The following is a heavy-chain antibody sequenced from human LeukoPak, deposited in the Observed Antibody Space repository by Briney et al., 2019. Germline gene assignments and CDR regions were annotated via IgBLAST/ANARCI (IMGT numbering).Heavy chain of an antibody. CDR3: ARGRRLWPISSPLFDI. CDR2: INHSGST. CDR1: GGSFSGYY. Sequence: SETLSLTCAVYGGSFSGYYWSWIRQPPGKGLEWIGEINHSGSTNYNPSLKSRVTISVDTSKNQFSLKLSSVTAADTAEYYCARGRRLWPISSPLFDIWGQGTMVTVSS. J-gene: IGHJ3*02. V-gene: IGHV4-34*01. D-gene: IGHD2-21*01.